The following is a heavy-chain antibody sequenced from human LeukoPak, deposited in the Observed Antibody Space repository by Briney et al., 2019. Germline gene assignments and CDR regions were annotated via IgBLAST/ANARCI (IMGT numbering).Heavy chain of an antibody. Sequence: ASVKVSCKASGYTFTTYYIHWVRQAPGQGLEWMGIISPSGGSTSYAQKFQGRVTMTRDTSTSTVYMELSSLRSEGTAVYYCTRTYYYDSSGYYYGRDAFDIWGQGTMVTVPS. CDR3: TRTYYYDSSGYYYGRDAFDI. V-gene: IGHV1-46*01. D-gene: IGHD3-22*01. CDR2: ISPSGGST. CDR1: GYTFTTYY. J-gene: IGHJ3*02.